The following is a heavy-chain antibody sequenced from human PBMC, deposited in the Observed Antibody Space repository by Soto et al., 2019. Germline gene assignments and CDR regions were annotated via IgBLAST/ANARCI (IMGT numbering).Heavy chain of an antibody. Sequence: PGGSLRLSCAASGFTVSSNYMIWVRQAPGKGLEWVSSISSSSSYIYYADSVKGRFTISRDNAKNSLYLQMNSLRAEDTAVYYCARDGQYQLPDPDWFDPWGQGTLVTVSS. CDR3: ARDGQYQLPDPDWFDP. CDR2: ISSSSSYI. D-gene: IGHD2-2*01. V-gene: IGHV3-21*01. CDR1: GFTVSSNY. J-gene: IGHJ5*02.